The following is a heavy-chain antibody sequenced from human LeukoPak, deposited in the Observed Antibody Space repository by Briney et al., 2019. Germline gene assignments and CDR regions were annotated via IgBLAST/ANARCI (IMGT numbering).Heavy chain of an antibody. J-gene: IGHJ4*02. V-gene: IGHV3-7*01. CDR3: ERDHFVDGSNSRIFFAS. D-gene: IGHD5-24*01. CDR1: GSTFTTYW. Sequence: GGSLRLSCAASGSTFTTYWMNWVRQAPGKGLEGVASIKQDGSEKQYVDSVKGRFTISRDNAKNSLYLYMNSLRVEDTAVYYCERDHFVDGSNSRIFFASWGQGTLVTVSS. CDR2: IKQDGSEK.